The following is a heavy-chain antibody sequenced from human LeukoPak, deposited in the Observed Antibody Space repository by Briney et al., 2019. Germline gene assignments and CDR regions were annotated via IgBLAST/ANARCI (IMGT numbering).Heavy chain of an antibody. CDR3: ARADYYYDSSGYYVPFDY. V-gene: IGHV3-53*01. D-gene: IGHD3-22*01. J-gene: IGHJ4*02. Sequence: PGGSLRLSCAASGFTVSSNYMSWVRQAPGKGLEWVSVIYSGGSTYYADSVKGRFTISRDNSKNTLYLQMSSLRAEDTAVYYCARADYYYDSSGYYVPFDYWGQGTLVTVSS. CDR1: GFTVSSNY. CDR2: IYSGGST.